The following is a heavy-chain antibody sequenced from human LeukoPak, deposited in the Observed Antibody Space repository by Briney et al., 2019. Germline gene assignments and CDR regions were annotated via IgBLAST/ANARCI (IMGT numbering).Heavy chain of an antibody. Sequence: KPSETLSLTCAVYGGCFSGYYWSWIRQPPGKGLEWIGEINHSGSTNYNPSLKSRVTISVDTSKNQFSLKLSSVTAADTAVYYCARPHQSYDILTGSNWFDPWGQGTLVTVSS. J-gene: IGHJ5*02. CDR3: ARPHQSYDILTGSNWFDP. CDR2: INHSGST. V-gene: IGHV4-34*01. D-gene: IGHD3-9*01. CDR1: GGCFSGYY.